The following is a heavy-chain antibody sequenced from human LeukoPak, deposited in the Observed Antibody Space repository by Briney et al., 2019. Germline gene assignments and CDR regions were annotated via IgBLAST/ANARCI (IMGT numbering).Heavy chain of an antibody. V-gene: IGHV1-2*06. Sequence: ASVKVSCKASGYTFTGYYMHWVRQAPGQGLEWMGRINPNSGGTNYAQKFQGRVTMTRDTSTSTVYMELSSLRSEDTAVYYCARDATSHCGGDCYLDYWGQGTLVTVSS. CDR3: ARDATSHCGGDCYLDY. D-gene: IGHD2-21*02. CDR1: GYTFTGYY. CDR2: INPNSGGT. J-gene: IGHJ4*02.